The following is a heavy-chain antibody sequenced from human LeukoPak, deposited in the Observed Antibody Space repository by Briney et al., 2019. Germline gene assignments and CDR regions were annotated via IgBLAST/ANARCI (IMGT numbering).Heavy chain of an antibody. CDR3: ARDLGLLWFGELNRNWFDL. V-gene: IGHV3-33*01. J-gene: IGHJ5*02. CDR1: GFTFSSYG. D-gene: IGHD3-10*01. Sequence: GRSLRLSCAASGFTFSSYGMHWVRQAPGKGLEWVAVIWYDGSNKHYADSVKGRFTISRDNSKNTLYLQMNSLRAEDTAVYYCARDLGLLWFGELNRNWFDLWGQGTLVTVSS. CDR2: IWYDGSNK.